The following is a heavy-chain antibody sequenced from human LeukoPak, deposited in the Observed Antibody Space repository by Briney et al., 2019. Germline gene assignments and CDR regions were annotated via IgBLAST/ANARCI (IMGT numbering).Heavy chain of an antibody. D-gene: IGHD5-18*01. J-gene: IGHJ4*02. V-gene: IGHV3-30*03. CDR3: ARSGRRGYSYGYRFKYYFDY. Sequence: PGGSLRLSCAASGFTFSSYGIHWVRQAPGKGLEWVAVISYDGSNKYYADSVKGRFTISRDNSKNTLYLQMNTLRAEDTDVYYCARSGRRGYSYGYRFKYYFDYWGQGTLVTVSS. CDR1: GFTFSSYG. CDR2: ISYDGSNK.